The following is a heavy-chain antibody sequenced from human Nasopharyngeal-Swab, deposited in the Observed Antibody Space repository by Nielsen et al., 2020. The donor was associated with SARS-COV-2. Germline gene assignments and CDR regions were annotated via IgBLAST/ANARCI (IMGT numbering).Heavy chain of an antibody. CDR1: GFTISSYA. CDR2: ISGSGRTT. Sequence: GGSLRLSCAASGFTISSYAMSWVRQAPGKGLEWVSTISGSGRTTYYADSVKGRFTISRDISKNTLYLQMNSLRAEDTAVYYCARSYWGAEDVWGKGTTVTVSS. CDR3: ARSYWGAEDV. D-gene: IGHD7-27*01. V-gene: IGHV3-23*01. J-gene: IGHJ6*04.